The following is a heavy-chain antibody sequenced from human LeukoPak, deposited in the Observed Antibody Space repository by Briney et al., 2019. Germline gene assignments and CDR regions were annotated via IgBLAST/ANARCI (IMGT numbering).Heavy chain of an antibody. CDR3: ARANYGGNSVDFDY. J-gene: IGHJ4*02. V-gene: IGHV3-21*01. Sequence: GGSLRLSCAASGFTFSSYSMNWVRQAPGKGLEWVSSISSSSSYIYYADSVKGRFTISRDNAKNSLYLQMNSLRAEDTAVYYCARANYGGNSVDFDYWGQGTLVTVSS. CDR1: GFTFSSYS. D-gene: IGHD4-23*01. CDR2: ISSSSSYI.